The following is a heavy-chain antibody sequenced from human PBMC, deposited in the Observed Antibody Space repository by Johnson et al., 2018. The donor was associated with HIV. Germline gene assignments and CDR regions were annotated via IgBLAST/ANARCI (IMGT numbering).Heavy chain of an antibody. V-gene: IGHV3-30*04. CDR1: GFTFSSYA. Sequence: QVQLVESGGGVVQPGRSLRLSCAASGFTFSSYALHWVRQAPGKGLQWVAVISYDGSDKYYADSVKGRFTISRDSSKNTLYLQMNSLRAEDTALYYCARAVGAGGIWGQGTMVTVSS. CDR3: ARAVGAGGI. D-gene: IGHD1-26*01. CDR2: ISYDGSDK. J-gene: IGHJ3*02.